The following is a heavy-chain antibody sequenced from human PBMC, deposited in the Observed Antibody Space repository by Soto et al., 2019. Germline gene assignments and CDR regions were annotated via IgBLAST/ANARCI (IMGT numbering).Heavy chain of an antibody. Sequence: SVKVSCKASGGTFSSYAISWVRQAPGQGLEWMGGIIPIFGTANYAQKFQGRVTITADESTSTAYMELSSLRSEDTAVYYCARVTVEMATINYYYYGMDVWGQVNTVTVSS. D-gene: IGHD5-12*01. CDR2: IIPIFGTA. V-gene: IGHV1-69*13. CDR3: ARVTVEMATINYYYYGMDV. CDR1: GGTFSSYA. J-gene: IGHJ6*02.